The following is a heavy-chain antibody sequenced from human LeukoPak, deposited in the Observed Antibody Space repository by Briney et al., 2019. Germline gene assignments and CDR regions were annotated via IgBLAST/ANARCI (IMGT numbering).Heavy chain of an antibody. J-gene: IGHJ5*02. D-gene: IGHD2-21*01. CDR2: IYYSGST. Sequence: SETLTLTCTASGVTISSYYRRWIRQPPGKGLEWIGYIYYSGSTKYNPSLKSRVPIPVDTSKYQYSLKLSSVTAADTAVYYCARLDLFMGHKFNWFDPWGQGTLVTVSS. CDR1: GVTISSYY. V-gene: IGHV4-59*08. CDR3: ARLDLFMGHKFNWFDP.